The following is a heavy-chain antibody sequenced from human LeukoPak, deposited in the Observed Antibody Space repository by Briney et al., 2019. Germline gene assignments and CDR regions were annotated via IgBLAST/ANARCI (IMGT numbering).Heavy chain of an antibody. D-gene: IGHD3-9*01. V-gene: IGHV3-30*02. CDR1: GFTFSSYG. CDR2: IRYDGSNK. J-gene: IGHJ4*02. CDR3: ARALEVLRYFDWLFPFDY. Sequence: GGSLRLSCAASGFTFSSYGMHWVRQAPGKGLEWVAFIRYDGSNKYYADSVKGRFTISRDNSKNTLYLQMNSLRAEDAAVYYCARALEVLRYFDWLFPFDYWGQGTLVTVSS.